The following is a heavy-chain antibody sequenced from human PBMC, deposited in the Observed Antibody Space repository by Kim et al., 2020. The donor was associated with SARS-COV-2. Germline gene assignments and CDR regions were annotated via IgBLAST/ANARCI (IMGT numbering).Heavy chain of an antibody. J-gene: IGHJ4*02. V-gene: IGHV4-34*01. CDR3: ARGAHCSGGSCPNFDY. Sequence: SLKSRVTISVDTSKNQFSLKLSSVTAADTAVYYCARGAHCSGGSCPNFDYWGQGTLVTVSS. D-gene: IGHD2-15*01.